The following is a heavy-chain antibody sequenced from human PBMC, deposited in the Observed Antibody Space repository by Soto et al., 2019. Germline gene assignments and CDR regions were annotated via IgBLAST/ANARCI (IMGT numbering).Heavy chain of an antibody. Sequence: QLQLQESGPGLVKPSEALSLTCTVSGGSISSSNYYWGWIRQPPGKGLEWIGSIYYSGSTYYTPSLKSRVTISIDKSKNQFSLKLSSLTAADTAVYYCARLEGLATISYYFDFWGQGTLVTVSS. J-gene: IGHJ4*02. V-gene: IGHV4-39*01. CDR2: IYYSGST. CDR3: ARLEGLATISYYFDF. D-gene: IGHD3-9*01. CDR1: GGSISSSNYY.